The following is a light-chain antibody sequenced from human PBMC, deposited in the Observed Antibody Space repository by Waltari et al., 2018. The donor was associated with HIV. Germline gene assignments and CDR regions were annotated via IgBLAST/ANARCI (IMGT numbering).Light chain of an antibody. CDR3: QQFFTFPRT. CDR2: WAS. V-gene: IGKV4-1*01. J-gene: IGKJ1*01. CDR1: QTVLYNSNNKNH. Sequence: GERATISCKSSQTVLYNSNNKNHLAWYQQKAGQPPKLLIYWASIREIGVPERFTGSGSGTDFNLTISSLRADDVAVYYCQQFFTFPRTFGQG.